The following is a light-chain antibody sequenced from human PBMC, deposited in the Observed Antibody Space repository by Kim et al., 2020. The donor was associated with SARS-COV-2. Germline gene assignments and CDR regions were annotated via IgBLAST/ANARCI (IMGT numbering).Light chain of an antibody. J-gene: IGKJ2*03. V-gene: IGKV4-1*01. Sequence: KAPLNCKSSHTVLYNSNNKNYLAWYQQKPGQAPKLLIYWASIRESGVSDRFSGSGSETDFTLTISSLQAEDVAVYYCQQYYSTPPSFGQGTKLEI. CDR1: HTVLYNSNNKNY. CDR2: WAS. CDR3: QQYYSTPPS.